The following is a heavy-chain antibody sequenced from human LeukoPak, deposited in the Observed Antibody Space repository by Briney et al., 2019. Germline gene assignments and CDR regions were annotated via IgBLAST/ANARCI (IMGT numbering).Heavy chain of an antibody. CDR1: GFTFSGYW. V-gene: IGHV3-74*03. Sequence: PGGSLRLSCADPGFTFSGYWMYWVRQAPGKGLEWVSRIKTDGSSTMYADSVEGRFTISRDNAKNTLYLQMNSLRVEDTAVYYCASGVGRTLRDYWGQGTLVTVSS. D-gene: IGHD1-26*01. J-gene: IGHJ4*02. CDR2: IKTDGSST. CDR3: ASGVGRTLRDY.